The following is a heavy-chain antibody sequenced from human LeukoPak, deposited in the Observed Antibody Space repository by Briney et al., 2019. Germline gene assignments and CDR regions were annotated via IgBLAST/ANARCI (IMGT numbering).Heavy chain of an antibody. CDR2: ITTTGVTT. CDR1: GFTFGSYG. D-gene: IGHD3-22*01. V-gene: IGHV3-23*01. J-gene: IGHJ4*02. Sequence: GGSLRLSCAASGFTFGSYGMSWVRQAPGKGLEWVAFITTTGVTTSYAGSVKGRFTISRDNARDTLYMQMNSLRDEDTALYYCTIMHGYYDGSGYWVQWGQGTLVTVSS. CDR3: TIMHGYYDGSGYWVQ.